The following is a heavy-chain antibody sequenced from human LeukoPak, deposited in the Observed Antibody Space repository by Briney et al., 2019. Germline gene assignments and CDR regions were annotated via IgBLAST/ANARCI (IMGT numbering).Heavy chain of an antibody. V-gene: IGHV3-7*03. D-gene: IGHD3-9*01. CDR2: IKQDGSEK. CDR1: GFTFSSYW. Sequence: GSLRLSCAASGFTFSSYWMSWVRQAPGKGLEWVANIKQDGSEKYYVDSVKGRFTISRDNAKNSLYLQMNSLRAEDTAVYYCARLLRYFDWLLFRPGDAFDIWGQGTMVTVSS. J-gene: IGHJ3*02. CDR3: ARLLRYFDWLLFRPGDAFDI.